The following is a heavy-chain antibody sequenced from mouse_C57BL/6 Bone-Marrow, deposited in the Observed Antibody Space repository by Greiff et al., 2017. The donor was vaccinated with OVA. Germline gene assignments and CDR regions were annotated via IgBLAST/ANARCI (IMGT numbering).Heavy chain of an antibody. CDR2: SRNKANDYTT. D-gene: IGHD2-3*01. J-gene: IGHJ1*03. V-gene: IGHV7-1*01. CDR1: GFTFSDFY. Sequence: EVKLVESGGGLVQSGRSLRLSCATSGFTFSDFYMEWVRQAPGKGLEWIAASRNKANDYTTEYSASVKGRFIVSRDTSQSILYLQMNALRAEDTAIYYCARAFYDGLDWYFDVWGTGTTVTVSS. CDR3: ARAFYDGLDWYFDV.